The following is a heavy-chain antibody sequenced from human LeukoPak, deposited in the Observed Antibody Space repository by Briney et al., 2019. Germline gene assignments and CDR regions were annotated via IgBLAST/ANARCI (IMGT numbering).Heavy chain of an antibody. J-gene: IGHJ2*01. CDR2: IIPIFGTA. CDR1: GGTFSSYA. CDR3: ARPAYDFWSGSSQGYFDL. V-gene: IGHV1-69*05. D-gene: IGHD3-3*01. Sequence: ASVKVSCKASGGTFSSYAISWVRQATGQGLEWMGGIIPIFGTANYAQKFQGRVTITTDESTSTAYMELSSLRSEDTAVYYCARPAYDFWSGSSQGYFDLWGRGTLVTVSS.